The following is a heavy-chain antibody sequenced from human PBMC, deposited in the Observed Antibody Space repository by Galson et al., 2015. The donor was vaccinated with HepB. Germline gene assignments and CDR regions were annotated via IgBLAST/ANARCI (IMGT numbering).Heavy chain of an antibody. CDR1: GFTFSSYA. D-gene: IGHD2-2*01. V-gene: IGHV3-30-3*01. Sequence: SLRLSCAASGFTFSSYAMHWVRQAPGKGLEWVAVISYDGSNKYYADSVKGRFTISRDNSKNTLYLQMNSLRAEDTAVYYCARKGIVVVPAAPSYYMDVWGKGTTVTVSS. CDR3: ARKGIVVVPAAPSYYMDV. CDR2: ISYDGSNK. J-gene: IGHJ6*03.